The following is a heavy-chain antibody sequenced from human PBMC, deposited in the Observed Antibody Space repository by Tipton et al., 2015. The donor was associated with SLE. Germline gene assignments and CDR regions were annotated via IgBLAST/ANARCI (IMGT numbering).Heavy chain of an antibody. D-gene: IGHD2-21*02. J-gene: IGHJ6*02. CDR2: VYYSGTT. V-gene: IGHV4-59*01. Sequence: TLSLTCTVSGSSITAYYWTWIRQPPGKGLEWIGYVYYSGTTNYNPSLKSRVTISVDTSKNQFSLKLSSVTAADTAVYYCARGMVTWRGAILGVDVWGLGTTVNVSS. CDR3: ARGMVTWRGAILGVDV. CDR1: GSSITAYY.